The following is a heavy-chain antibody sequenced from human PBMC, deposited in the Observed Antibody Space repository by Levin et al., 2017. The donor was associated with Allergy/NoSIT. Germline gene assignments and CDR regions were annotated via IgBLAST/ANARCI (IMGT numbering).Heavy chain of an antibody. CDR2: TRNKANSYTT. Sequence: GGSLRLSCAASGFTLTDYYMDWVRQAPGKGLEGVGRTRNKANSYTTEYAASVKGRFTISRDDSKNSVFLQMNSLNTEDTAVYYCARAIVGATRTNNFDYWGQGTLVTVSS. CDR3: ARAIVGATRTNNFDY. D-gene: IGHD1-26*01. V-gene: IGHV3-72*01. CDR1: GFTLTDYY. J-gene: IGHJ4*02.